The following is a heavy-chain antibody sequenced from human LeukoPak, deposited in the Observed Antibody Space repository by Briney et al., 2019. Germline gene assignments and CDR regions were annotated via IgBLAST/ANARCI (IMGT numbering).Heavy chain of an antibody. CDR2: ISSSSSHM. J-gene: IGHJ3*02. V-gene: IGHV3-21*01. Sequence: GGSLRLSCAASGFTFSRYTMNWVRQAPGKGLEWVSSISSSSSHMYYADSVKGRFTISRDNAKNSLYLQMNSLRAEDTAVYYCATPADAFDIWGQGTMVTVSS. CDR1: GFTFSRYT. CDR3: ATPADAFDI.